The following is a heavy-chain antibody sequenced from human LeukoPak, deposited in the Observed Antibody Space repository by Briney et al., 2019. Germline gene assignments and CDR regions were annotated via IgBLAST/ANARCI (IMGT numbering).Heavy chain of an antibody. V-gene: IGHV4-34*01. CDR1: GGSFSGYY. D-gene: IGHD3-10*01. Sequence: PSETLSLTCAVYGGSFSGYYWSWIRQPPGKGLEWIGEINHSGSTNYNPSLKSRVTISVDTSKNQFSLKLSSVTAADTAVYYCARVYYYGSGSYQTAFDYWGQGALVTVSS. J-gene: IGHJ4*02. CDR3: ARVYYYGSGSYQTAFDY. CDR2: INHSGST.